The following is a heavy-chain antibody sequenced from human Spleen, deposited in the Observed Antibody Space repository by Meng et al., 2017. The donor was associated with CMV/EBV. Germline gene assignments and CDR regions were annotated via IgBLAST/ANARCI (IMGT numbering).Heavy chain of an antibody. D-gene: IGHD1-7*01. CDR1: SITSSCYY. CDR2: IYYSGST. Sequence: SITSSCYYWGWIRQPPGKGLEWIGSIYYSGSTYYNPSLKSRVTISVDTSKNQFSLKLSSVTAADTAVYYCARHGRENNWNYLSWFDPWGQGTLVTVSS. CDR3: ARHGRENNWNYLSWFDP. J-gene: IGHJ5*02. V-gene: IGHV4-39*01.